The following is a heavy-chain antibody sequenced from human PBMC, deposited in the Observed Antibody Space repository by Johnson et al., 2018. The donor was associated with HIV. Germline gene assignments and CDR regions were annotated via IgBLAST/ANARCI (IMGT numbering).Heavy chain of an antibody. Sequence: QEQLVESGGGVVQPGRSLRLSCAASGFTFSNYAIHWVRQAPGKGLEWVAFIRFDGSNKYYADSVRGRITISRDNSKNILYLQMNSLRPEDTAVYYCARERFSDMLTGYHAFDGWGQGTMVTVSS. CDR3: ARERFSDMLTGYHAFDG. J-gene: IGHJ3*01. CDR1: GFTFSNYA. V-gene: IGHV3-30*02. CDR2: IRFDGSNK. D-gene: IGHD3-9*01.